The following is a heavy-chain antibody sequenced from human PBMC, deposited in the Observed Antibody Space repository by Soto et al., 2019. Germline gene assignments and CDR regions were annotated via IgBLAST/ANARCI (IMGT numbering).Heavy chain of an antibody. J-gene: IGHJ6*01. CDR3: ASCYRTAERGYYGMEV. D-gene: IGHD3-16*02. Sequence: ASVKVSCKASGYTFTSYDINWVGQATGQGLEWMGWMNPNSGNTGYAQKFQGRVTMTRNTSISTAYMELSSLRSEDTAVYYCASCYRTAERGYYGMEVWGQGTTVSVSS. CDR2: MNPNSGNT. V-gene: IGHV1-8*01. CDR1: GYTFTSYD.